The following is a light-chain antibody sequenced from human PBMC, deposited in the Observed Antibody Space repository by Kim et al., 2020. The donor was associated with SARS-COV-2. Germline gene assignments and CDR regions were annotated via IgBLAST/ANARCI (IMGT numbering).Light chain of an antibody. CDR3: NSRDTSGNLWV. Sequence: SSELTQDHAVSVALGQTVRITCQGNSLRNYHASWYQQRPGQAPVLVIYNKDNRPSGIPDRFSGSSSVDTASLTITGARAEDEADYYCNSRDTSGNLWVFGGGTKLTVL. J-gene: IGLJ3*02. CDR1: SLRNYH. CDR2: NKD. V-gene: IGLV3-19*01.